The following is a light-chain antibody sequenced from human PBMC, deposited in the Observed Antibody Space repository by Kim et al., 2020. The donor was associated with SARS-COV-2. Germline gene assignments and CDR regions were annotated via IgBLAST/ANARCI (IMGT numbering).Light chain of an antibody. J-gene: IGKJ4*01. CDR3: QHYHDLPLT. V-gene: IGKV1-33*01. Sequence: ASVGHRVTITCQASRDISDSLNWYQHKPGKAPKLLIYDASNLERGVPSRFSGGGSGTDFSFTISSLQPEDIATYYCQHYHDLPLTFGGGTKVDIK. CDR2: DAS. CDR1: RDISDS.